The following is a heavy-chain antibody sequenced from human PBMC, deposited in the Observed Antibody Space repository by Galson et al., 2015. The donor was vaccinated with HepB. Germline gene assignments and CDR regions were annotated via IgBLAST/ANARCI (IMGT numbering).Heavy chain of an antibody. J-gene: IGHJ6*03. CDR1: GGTFSSYA. CDR3: ARSVRGYCSGGSCHYYYMDV. D-gene: IGHD2-15*01. Sequence: SVKVSCKASGGTFSSYAISWVRQAPGQGLEWMGGIIPIFGTANYAQKFQGRVTITADESTSTAYMELSSLRSEDTAVYYCARSVRGYCSGGSCHYYYMDVWGKGTTVTVSS. CDR2: IIPIFGTA. V-gene: IGHV1-69*13.